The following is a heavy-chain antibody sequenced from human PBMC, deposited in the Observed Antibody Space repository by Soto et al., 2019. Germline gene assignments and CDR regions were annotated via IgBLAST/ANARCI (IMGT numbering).Heavy chain of an antibody. CDR3: VRGSTSKFMF. J-gene: IGHJ4*02. Sequence: SETLSLTCAVDGGSFSGYYWSCIRQPAGKGLEWIGYIYYSGGTNYNPALKSRATISVDTSKNQFSLKLSSVTAADTAVYYCVRGSTSKFMFWGRATLVTVSS. CDR2: IYYSGGT. D-gene: IGHD3-10*02. CDR1: GGSFSGYY. V-gene: IGHV4-59*01.